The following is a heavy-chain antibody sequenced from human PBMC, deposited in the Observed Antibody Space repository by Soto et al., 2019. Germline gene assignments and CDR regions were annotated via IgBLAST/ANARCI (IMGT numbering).Heavy chain of an antibody. Sequence: SETLSLTCAVYVGSFSGYYWSWIRQPPGKGLEWIGEINHSGSTNYNPSLKSRVTISVDTSKNQFSLKLSSVTAADTAVYYCARVRITMVRGVVYYYYGMDVWGQGTTVTVSS. CDR3: ARVRITMVRGVVYYYYGMDV. CDR1: VGSFSGYY. J-gene: IGHJ6*02. D-gene: IGHD3-10*01. V-gene: IGHV4-34*01. CDR2: INHSGST.